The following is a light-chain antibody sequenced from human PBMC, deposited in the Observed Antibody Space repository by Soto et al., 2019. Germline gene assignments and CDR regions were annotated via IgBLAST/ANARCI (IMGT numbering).Light chain of an antibody. CDR3: QQYGSTPLT. J-gene: IGKJ4*01. CDR1: QSVRNNY. Sequence: EIVLTQSPGTLSLSPGERATLSCRASQSVRNNYLVWYQQRPGQPPTFLMYDVSTRAAGIPDRFSGSGSGTDFTLTISRLEPEDFAVYYCQQYGSTPLTFGGGTKVEIE. V-gene: IGKV3-20*01. CDR2: DVS.